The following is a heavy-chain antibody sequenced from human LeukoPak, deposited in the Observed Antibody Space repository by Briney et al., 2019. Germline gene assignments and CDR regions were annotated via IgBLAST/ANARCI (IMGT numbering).Heavy chain of an antibody. J-gene: IGHJ4*02. CDR2: INSDGSST. Sequence: GGSLRLSCAASGFTLSTYWMHWVRQAPGKGLVWVSRINSDGSSTSYADSVKGRFTISRDNAKNTLYLQMNSLRAEDTAVYYCVRVGYSSGWYVDYWGQGTLVTVSS. CDR3: VRVGYSSGWYVDY. D-gene: IGHD6-13*01. V-gene: IGHV3-74*01. CDR1: GFTLSTYW.